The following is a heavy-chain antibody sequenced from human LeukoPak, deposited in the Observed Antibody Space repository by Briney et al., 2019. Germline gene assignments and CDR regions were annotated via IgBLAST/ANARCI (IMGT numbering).Heavy chain of an antibody. D-gene: IGHD2-2*01. J-gene: IGHJ4*02. CDR3: AHGTVYQLDY. CDR1: GFFFSSDG. Sequence: GGTLRLSCVASGFFFSSDGMSWVRQAPGRGLEWVSGILGGAGSTYYADSVKGRFTISRDNSKNTLYLQMNSLRAEDTAVYYCAHGTVYQLDYWGQGTLVTVSS. V-gene: IGHV3-23*01. CDR2: ILGGAGST.